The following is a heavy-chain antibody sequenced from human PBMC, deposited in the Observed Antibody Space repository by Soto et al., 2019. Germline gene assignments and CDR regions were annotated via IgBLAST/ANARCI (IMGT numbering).Heavy chain of an antibody. D-gene: IGHD2-15*01. CDR3: ATWLLREHAFDI. V-gene: IGHV3-53*01. J-gene: IGHJ3*02. Sequence: GGSLRLSCAASGFTVNGKKYITWVRQAPGKGLEWVSALYIADGTFYADSVKGRFTVSIDSSKNTVYLQMNNLSPEDTAVYYCATWLLREHAFDIWGLGTMVTVSS. CDR2: LYIADGT. CDR1: GFTVNGKKY.